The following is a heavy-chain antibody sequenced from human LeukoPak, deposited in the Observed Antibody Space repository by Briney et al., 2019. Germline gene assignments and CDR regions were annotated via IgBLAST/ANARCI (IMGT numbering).Heavy chain of an antibody. CDR2: IKRDGSEK. CDR1: GFIFSDYW. D-gene: IGHD3-3*01. J-gene: IGHJ4*02. Sequence: GGSLRLSCAASGFIFSDYWMSWVRQAPGKGLEWVANIKRDGSEKYYVDSVKGRFTISRDNAKDSLYLQMNSLRAEDTAVYYCAGDGLGFSGRDYWGQGTVVTVSS. CDR3: AGDGLGFSGRDY. V-gene: IGHV3-7*03.